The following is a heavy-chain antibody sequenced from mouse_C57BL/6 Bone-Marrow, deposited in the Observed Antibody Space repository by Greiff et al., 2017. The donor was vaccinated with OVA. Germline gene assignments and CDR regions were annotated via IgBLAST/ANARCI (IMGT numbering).Heavy chain of an antibody. D-gene: IGHD4-1*01. CDR1: GYTFTSYG. CDR3: AKDETGGWDY. CDR2: IYIGSGYT. V-gene: IGHV1-58*01. Sequence: EVQLQQSGAELVRPGSSVKMSCKTSGYTFTSYGINWVKQRPGQGLEWIGYIYIGSGYTEYNEKFKGKATLTSDTSSSTAYMQLSSLTSEDSAIYFCAKDETGGWDYWGQGTSVTVSS. J-gene: IGHJ4*01.